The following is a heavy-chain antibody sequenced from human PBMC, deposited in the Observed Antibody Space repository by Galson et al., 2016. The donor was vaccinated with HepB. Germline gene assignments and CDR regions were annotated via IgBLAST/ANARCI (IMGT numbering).Heavy chain of an antibody. D-gene: IGHD4-17*01. Sequence: SVKVSCKASGYTFTSYYMNWVRQAPGQGLEWMGIINPSGGSTGYAPKFQGRVTMTRDTSTSTVYMEVSSLRSEDTAVYYCARERAYGEYVPGDYWGQGTLVTVSS. CDR3: ARERAYGEYVPGDY. CDR1: GYTFTSYY. V-gene: IGHV1-46*01. J-gene: IGHJ4*02. CDR2: INPSGGST.